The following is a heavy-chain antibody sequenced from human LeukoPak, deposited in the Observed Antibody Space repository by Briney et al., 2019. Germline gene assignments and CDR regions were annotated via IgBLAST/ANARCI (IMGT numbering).Heavy chain of an antibody. CDR3: AGHRKYSSSSPNYYYYYMDV. D-gene: IGHD6-6*01. CDR1: GYSFTSYW. J-gene: IGHJ6*03. CDR2: IYPGDSDT. V-gene: IGHV5-51*01. Sequence: GESLKISCKGSGYSFTSYWIGWVRQMPGKGLEWMGIIYPGDSDTRYSPSFQGQVTISADKSISTAYLQWSSLKASDTAMYYCAGHRKYSSSSPNYYYYYMDVWGKGTTVTVSS.